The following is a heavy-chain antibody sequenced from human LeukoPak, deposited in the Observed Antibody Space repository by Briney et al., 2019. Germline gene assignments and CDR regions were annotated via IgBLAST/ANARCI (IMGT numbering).Heavy chain of an antibody. Sequence: PGRSLRLSCAASGFTFSSYGMHWVRPALGKGLEWGAVISYDGSNKYYADSVKGRFTISRDNSKNTLYLKMNSLRAEDTAVYYCAKSFGVLDQTASFDHWGQGTLVTVSS. CDR2: ISYDGSNK. CDR1: GFTFSSYG. D-gene: IGHD3-3*01. CDR3: AKSFGVLDQTASFDH. V-gene: IGHV3-30*18. J-gene: IGHJ4*02.